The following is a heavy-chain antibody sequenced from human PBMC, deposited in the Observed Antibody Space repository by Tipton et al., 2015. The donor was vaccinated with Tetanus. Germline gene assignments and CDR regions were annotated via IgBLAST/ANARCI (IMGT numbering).Heavy chain of an antibody. CDR3: ARVPTNPLAVDRPTDY. J-gene: IGHJ4*02. Sequence: SLRLSCAASGFTFSSYAMSWVRQAPGKGLEWVSAISGSGAGTYYADSVKGRFTISRDNSKNTLYLHMNSLRAEDTAIYYCARVPTNPLAVDRPTDYWGQGTLVAVSS. V-gene: IGHV3-23*01. D-gene: IGHD6-19*01. CDR2: ISGSGAGT. CDR1: GFTFSSYA.